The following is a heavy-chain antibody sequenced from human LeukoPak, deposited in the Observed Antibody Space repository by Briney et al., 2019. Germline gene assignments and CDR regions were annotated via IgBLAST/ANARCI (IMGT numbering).Heavy chain of an antibody. V-gene: IGHV4-59*01. CDR1: GGSISSYY. Sequence: SETLSLTCTASGGSISSYYWSWIRQPPGKGLEWIGYIYYSGSTNYNPSLKSRVTISVDTSKNQFSLKLSSVTAADTAVYYCARGGNYYDSSGYWLWGQGTLVTVSS. J-gene: IGHJ4*02. CDR2: IYYSGST. D-gene: IGHD3-22*01. CDR3: ARGGNYYDSSGYWL.